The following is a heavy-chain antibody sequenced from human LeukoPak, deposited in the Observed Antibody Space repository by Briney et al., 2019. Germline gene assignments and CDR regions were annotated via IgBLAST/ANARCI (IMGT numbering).Heavy chain of an antibody. CDR1: GYTFTRYY. CDR3: ARELSD. D-gene: IGHD3-16*02. Sequence: ASVKVSCKASGYTFTRYYIHWVRQAPGQGLEWMGIIKPSDGSTRYAQKFQGRVTMPRDTSTSTVYMELSSLRSEDTAVYYCARELSDWGQGTLVTVSS. J-gene: IGHJ4*02. V-gene: IGHV1-46*01. CDR2: IKPSDGST.